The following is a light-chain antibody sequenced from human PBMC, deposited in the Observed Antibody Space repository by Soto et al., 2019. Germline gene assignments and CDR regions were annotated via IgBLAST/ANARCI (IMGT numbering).Light chain of an antibody. CDR2: DAS. CDR3: QQLSNCPIT. Sequence: EIVLTQSPATLSLSPGERATLSCRASQGVSSYLAWYQQKPGQAPRLLIYDASNRATGIPARFSGSGPGTDFTLTISSLEPEDFAVYYFQQLSNCPITFVQGTRLEIK. CDR1: QGVSSY. J-gene: IGKJ5*01. V-gene: IGKV3D-11*01.